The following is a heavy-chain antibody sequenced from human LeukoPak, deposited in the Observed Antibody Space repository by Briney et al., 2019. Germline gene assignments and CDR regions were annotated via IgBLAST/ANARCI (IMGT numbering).Heavy chain of an antibody. Sequence: SVTVSCKASGGTFSSYAISWVRQAPGQWLEWMGGIIPIFGTANYAQKFQGRVTITADESTSTAYMELSSLRSEDTAVYYCARVGDYYGSGSYYDVWFDPWGQGTLVTVSS. CDR3: ARVGDYYGSGSYYDVWFDP. J-gene: IGHJ5*02. CDR1: GGTFSSYA. CDR2: IIPIFGTA. V-gene: IGHV1-69*13. D-gene: IGHD3-10*01.